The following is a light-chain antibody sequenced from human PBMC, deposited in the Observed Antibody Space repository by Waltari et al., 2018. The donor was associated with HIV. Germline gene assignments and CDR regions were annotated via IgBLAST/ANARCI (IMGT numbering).Light chain of an antibody. J-gene: IGKJ2*01. CDR2: DAS. CDR3: QQRNNWPRYT. Sequence: EIVLTQSPATLSLSPGERATLSCRASQSVRTFLAWYQQKPDQAPRLLIYDASNRAPGIPARFSGSGSGTDFTLTISRLEPEDFAVYYCQQRNNWPRYTFGQGTKLEIK. CDR1: QSVRTF. V-gene: IGKV3-11*01.